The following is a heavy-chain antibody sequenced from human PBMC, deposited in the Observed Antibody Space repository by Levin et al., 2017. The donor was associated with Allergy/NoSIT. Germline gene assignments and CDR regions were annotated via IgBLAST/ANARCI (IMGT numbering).Heavy chain of an antibody. CDR1: GDSISNANYY. V-gene: IGHV4-39*07. D-gene: IGHD2/OR15-2a*01. CDR3: AGEPNSPYYYHYGLDV. CDR2: VYYDGSA. J-gene: IGHJ6*02. Sequence: SQTLSLTCTVSGDSISNANYYWAWIRQPPGKGLEWIGSVYYDGSAYYDPSLKSRVTISIDTSKNQFSLRVNSVTAADTAIYYCAGEPNSPYYYHYGLDVWGQGTTVSVS.